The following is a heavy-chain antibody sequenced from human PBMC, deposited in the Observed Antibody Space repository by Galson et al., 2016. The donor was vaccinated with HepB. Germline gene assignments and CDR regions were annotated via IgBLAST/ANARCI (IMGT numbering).Heavy chain of an antibody. CDR2: ISSDGVYT. V-gene: IGHV3-21*01. Sequence: SLRLSCAASGFTFRDFPMVWVRQAPGQGLEWVSSISSDGVYTYYADSLKGRFSISRDNAKNSLFLQMSSLRAEDTAMYYCASSVAAAGNWFDPWGQGTLVTVSS. CDR3: ASSVAAAGNWFDP. J-gene: IGHJ5*02. CDR1: GFTFRDFP. D-gene: IGHD6-13*01.